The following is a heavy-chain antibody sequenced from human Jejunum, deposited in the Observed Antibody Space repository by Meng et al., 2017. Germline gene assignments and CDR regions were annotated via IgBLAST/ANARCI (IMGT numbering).Heavy chain of an antibody. Sequence: GELQESGPGLLKPSQPLALPCTVSGDSFNSPDYYWSWIRQPPEKGLEWIGYIYYSGSTYYNPSLKSRVSISGDTSNKQFSLKLTSVTAADTAVYYCARSPYSGSALPFFDYWGQGSLVTVSS. V-gene: IGHV4-30-4*01. J-gene: IGHJ4*02. CDR1: GDSFNSPDYY. D-gene: IGHD1-26*01. CDR3: ARSPYSGSALPFFDY. CDR2: IYYSGST.